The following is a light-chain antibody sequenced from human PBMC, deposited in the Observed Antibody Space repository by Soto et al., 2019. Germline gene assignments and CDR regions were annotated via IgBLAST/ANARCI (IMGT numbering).Light chain of an antibody. CDR2: DAS. CDR1: QSVSSY. CDR3: QQRSNSPT. J-gene: IGKJ5*01. Sequence: EIVLTQSPATLSFSAGERATLSCRASQSVSSYLAWYQQKPGQAPRLLIYDASNRATGIPARFSGSGSGTDFTLAISSLEPEDFAVYYCQQRSNSPTFGQGTRLEIK. V-gene: IGKV3-11*01.